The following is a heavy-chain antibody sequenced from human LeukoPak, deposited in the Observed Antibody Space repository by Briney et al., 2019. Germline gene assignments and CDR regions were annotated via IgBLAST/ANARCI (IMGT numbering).Heavy chain of an antibody. CDR3: ASPGSQYSSGWYAL. D-gene: IGHD6-19*01. V-gene: IGHV1-2*02. Sequence: ASVKVSCKASGYTFSGYYIHWVRQGPGQGLEWMGWINPNSGGTNYAQKFQGRVTMTRDTSISTAYMELSRLRSDDTAVYYCASPGSQYSSGWYALWGQGTLVTVSS. CDR1: GYTFSGYY. J-gene: IGHJ5*02. CDR2: INPNSGGT.